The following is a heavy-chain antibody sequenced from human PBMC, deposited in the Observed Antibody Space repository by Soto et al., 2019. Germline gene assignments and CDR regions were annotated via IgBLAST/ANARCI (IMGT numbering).Heavy chain of an antibody. CDR3: ARVDCSGGSCYPTYYYYGMDV. D-gene: IGHD2-15*01. Sequence: GASVKVSCKASGGTFSSYTISWVRQAPGQGLEWMGRIIPILGIANYAQKFQGRVTITADKSTSTAYMELSSLRSEDTAVYYCARVDCSGGSCYPTYYYYGMDVWGQGTTVTVSS. CDR2: IIPILGIA. V-gene: IGHV1-69*02. CDR1: GGTFSSYT. J-gene: IGHJ6*02.